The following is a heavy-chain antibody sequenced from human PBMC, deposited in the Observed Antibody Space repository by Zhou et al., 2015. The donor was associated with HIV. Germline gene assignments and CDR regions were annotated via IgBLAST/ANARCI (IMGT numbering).Heavy chain of an antibody. CDR1: GGTFSSYA. J-gene: IGHJ6*02. CDR3: AVVVVTPTPDYYYGMDV. Sequence: QVQLVQSGAEVKKPGSSVKVSCKASGGTFSSYAISWVRQAPGQGLEWMGGIIPIFGTANYAQKFQGRVTITADESTSTAYMELSSLRSEDTAVYYCAVVVVTPTPDYYYGMDVWGQGTTVTVSS. V-gene: IGHV1-69*01. D-gene: IGHD2-21*02. CDR2: IIPIFGTA.